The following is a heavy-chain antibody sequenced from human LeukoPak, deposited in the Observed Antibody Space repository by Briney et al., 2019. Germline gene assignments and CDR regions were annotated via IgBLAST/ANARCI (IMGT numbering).Heavy chain of an antibody. Sequence: GRSLSLSCAASGFIFSNYAIHWVRQAPGKGLEWVSLISYNGRRKEYAESVKGRFTIDRDNSKKTVYLQMNSLRPDDTAIYFCARQEARNYYYEGLDYWGQGNLVTVSS. CDR3: ARQEARNYYYEGLDY. CDR1: GFIFSNYA. CDR2: ISYNGRRK. J-gene: IGHJ4*02. V-gene: IGHV3-30*04. D-gene: IGHD3-22*01.